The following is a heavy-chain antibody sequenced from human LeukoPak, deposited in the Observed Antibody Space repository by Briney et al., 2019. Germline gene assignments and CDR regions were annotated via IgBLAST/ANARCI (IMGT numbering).Heavy chain of an antibody. V-gene: IGHV4-30-4*01. CDR2: INHSGST. Sequence: PSQTLSLTCTVSGDSISSGYSYWSWIRQPPGKGLEWIGEINHSGSTNYNPSLKSRVTISVDTSKNQFSLKLSSVTAADTAVYYCARVPTVLRYFDWLLSPRYFDLWGRGTLVTVSS. D-gene: IGHD3-9*01. CDR3: ARVPTVLRYFDWLLSPRYFDL. J-gene: IGHJ2*01. CDR1: GDSISSGYSY.